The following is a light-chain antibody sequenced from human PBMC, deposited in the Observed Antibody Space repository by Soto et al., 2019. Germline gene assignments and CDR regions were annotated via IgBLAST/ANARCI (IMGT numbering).Light chain of an antibody. V-gene: IGKV1-5*01. CDR3: QQYNGYSEA. CDR2: DGS. J-gene: IGKJ1*01. CDR1: QYISNW. Sequence: IHVTHSPSTLSASVLHSITITSRASQYISNWLAWYQQKPGKAPKLLIYDGSTLKSGVPSRFSGSGSGTDFTLTITSLQPDDFAIYYCQQYNGYSEAFGQGTKVDIK.